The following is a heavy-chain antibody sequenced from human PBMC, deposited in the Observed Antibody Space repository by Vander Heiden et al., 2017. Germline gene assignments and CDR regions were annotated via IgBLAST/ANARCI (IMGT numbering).Heavy chain of an antibody. Sequence: EVQLVESGGGLVQPGGSLRLSCAASGFTFSSYSMNWVRQAPGKGLEWVSYTSSSSSTIYYADSVKGRFTISRDNAKNSLYLQMNSLRDEDTAVYYCATGYSSSWRIFDYWGQGTLVTVSS. J-gene: IGHJ4*02. D-gene: IGHD6-13*01. CDR2: TSSSSSTI. V-gene: IGHV3-48*02. CDR1: GFTFSSYS. CDR3: ATGYSSSWRIFDY.